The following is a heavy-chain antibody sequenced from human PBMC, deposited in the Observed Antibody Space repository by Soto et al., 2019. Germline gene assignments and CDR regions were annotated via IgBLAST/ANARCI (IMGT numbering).Heavy chain of an antibody. CDR2: ISSSSSYI. J-gene: IGHJ5*02. Sequence: GGSLRLSCAASGFTFSSYSMNWVRQAPGKGLEWVSSISSSSSYIYYADSVKGRFTISRDNAKNSLYLQMNSLRAEDTAVYYCARGAVVVPAARNWFDPWGQGTLVTVSS. D-gene: IGHD2-2*01. CDR3: ARGAVVVPAARNWFDP. V-gene: IGHV3-21*01. CDR1: GFTFSSYS.